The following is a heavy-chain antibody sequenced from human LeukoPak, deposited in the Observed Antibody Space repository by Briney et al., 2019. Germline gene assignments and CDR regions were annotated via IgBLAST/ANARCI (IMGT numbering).Heavy chain of an antibody. CDR2: INNDGSSA. CDR3: AKGPAMVRGTFDP. D-gene: IGHD3-10*01. CDR1: GFTFSSYW. V-gene: IGHV3-74*01. J-gene: IGHJ5*02. Sequence: GGSLRLSCAASGFTFSSYWMNWVRQTPGKGLIYISRINNDGSSANYADSVKGRFTISRDYSKNTLYLQMNSLRTEETAVYYCAKGPAMVRGTFDPWGQGTLVTVSS.